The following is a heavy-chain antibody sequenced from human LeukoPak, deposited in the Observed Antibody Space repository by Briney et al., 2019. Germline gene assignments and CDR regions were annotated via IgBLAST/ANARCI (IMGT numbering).Heavy chain of an antibody. CDR3: AKTVYYYGSGSYGY. Sequence: ASVKVSCKASGYTFTGYYMHWVRQAPGQGLEWMGWINPNSGGTNYAQKFQGRVTMTRDTSISTAYMELSRLGSDDTAVYYCAKTVYYYGSGSYGYWGQGTLVTVSS. D-gene: IGHD3-10*01. J-gene: IGHJ4*02. V-gene: IGHV1-2*02. CDR1: GYTFTGYY. CDR2: INPNSGGT.